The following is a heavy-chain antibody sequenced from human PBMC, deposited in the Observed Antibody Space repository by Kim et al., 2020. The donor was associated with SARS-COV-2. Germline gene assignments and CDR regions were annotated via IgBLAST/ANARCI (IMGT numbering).Heavy chain of an antibody. J-gene: IGHJ6*02. CDR3: ARYTAMGYYYGMDV. CDR1: GFTFSSYS. Sequence: GGSLRLSCAASGFTFSSYSMNWVRQAPGKGLEWVSSISSSSSYIYYADSVKGRFTISRDNAKNSLYLQMNSLRAEDTAVYYCARYTAMGYYYGMDVWGQGTTVTVSS. V-gene: IGHV3-21*01. D-gene: IGHD5-18*01. CDR2: ISSSSSYI.